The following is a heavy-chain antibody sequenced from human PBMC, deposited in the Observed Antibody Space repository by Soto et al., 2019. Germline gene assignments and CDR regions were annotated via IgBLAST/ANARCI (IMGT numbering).Heavy chain of an antibody. V-gene: IGHV4-28*01. Sequence: PXETLSLPVSVSGYSISSSEWWGWIRQPPGKGLEWIGYIYYSGSTYYNPSLKSRVTMSVDTSKNQFSLKLSSVTAVDTAVYYCARKVVVGATHWFDSWGQGTLVTVSS. CDR2: IYYSGST. CDR1: GYSISSSEW. J-gene: IGHJ5*01. CDR3: ARKVVVGATHWFDS. D-gene: IGHD1-26*01.